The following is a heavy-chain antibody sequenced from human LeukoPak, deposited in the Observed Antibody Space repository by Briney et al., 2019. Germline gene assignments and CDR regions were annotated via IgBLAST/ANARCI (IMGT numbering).Heavy chain of an antibody. CDR2: IKQDGSEK. CDR1: GFTFSSYW. J-gene: IGHJ4*02. D-gene: IGHD5-24*01. CDR3: PSCSSRWLQLNYFQY. Sequence: GRSLRLSCAASGFTFSSYWMSWVRQAPGKGLEWVANIKQDGSEKYYVDSVKGRFTISRDNAKNSLYLQMNSLRAKDTAVYYCPSCSSRWLQLNYFQYWGQGTLVTVSS. V-gene: IGHV3-7*01.